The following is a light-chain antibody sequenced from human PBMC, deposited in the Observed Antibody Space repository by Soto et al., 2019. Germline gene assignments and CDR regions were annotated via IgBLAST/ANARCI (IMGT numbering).Light chain of an antibody. CDR3: QQRSNWPPYT. CDR2: AAS. Sequence: EIVLTQSPATLSLSPGEGATLSCRASQSINSDLAWYQQRPGQAPRLLIYAASNRATGIPARFSGSGSGTDFTITISSLEPEDFAIYYCQQRSNWPPYTFGQGTKLEIK. J-gene: IGKJ2*01. CDR1: QSINSD. V-gene: IGKV3-11*01.